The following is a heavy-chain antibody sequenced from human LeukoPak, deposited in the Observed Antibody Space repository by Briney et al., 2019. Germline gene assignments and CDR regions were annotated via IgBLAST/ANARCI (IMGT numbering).Heavy chain of an antibody. CDR3: ARGRGAQLWFDAFNI. V-gene: IGHV1-46*01. CDR1: GYTFTNYH. Sequence: ASVKVSCKASGYTFTNYHMHWLRQAPGRGLEWMGIINTSGDSTSYAKKFQDRVTMTRDMSTSTVHMELSSLRSEDTAIYYCARGRGAQLWFDAFNIWGQGTMVTVSS. D-gene: IGHD5-18*01. CDR2: INTSGDST. J-gene: IGHJ3*02.